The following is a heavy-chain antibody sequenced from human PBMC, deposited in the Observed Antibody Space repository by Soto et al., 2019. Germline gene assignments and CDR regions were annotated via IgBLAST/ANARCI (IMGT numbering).Heavy chain of an antibody. CDR3: ARYKSNYYYGMDV. Sequence: SETLSLTCTVSGGSISSYYWCWIRQPPGKGLEWIGYIYYSGITNYNPSLKSRVTISVDTSKNQFSLKLSSVTAADTAVYYCARYKSNYYYGMDVWGQGTTVT. D-gene: IGHD1-20*01. V-gene: IGHV4-59*01. CDR2: IYYSGIT. J-gene: IGHJ6*02. CDR1: GGSISSYY.